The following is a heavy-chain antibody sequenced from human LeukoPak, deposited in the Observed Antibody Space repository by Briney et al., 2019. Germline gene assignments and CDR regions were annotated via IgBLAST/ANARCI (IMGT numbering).Heavy chain of an antibody. CDR1: GFTFSSYD. Sequence: GGSLRLSCAASGFTFSSYDMSWVRQAPGKGLEWVSGVSGSGGSRNYADSVKGRFTISRDNSEKTLYLQMNSLRSEDTAVYFCARDRRMRVRGYGKTGTTALDYWGQGTLVTVSS. CDR2: VSGSGGSR. CDR3: ARDRRMRVRGYGKTGTTALDY. V-gene: IGHV3-23*01. D-gene: IGHD1-7*01. J-gene: IGHJ4*02.